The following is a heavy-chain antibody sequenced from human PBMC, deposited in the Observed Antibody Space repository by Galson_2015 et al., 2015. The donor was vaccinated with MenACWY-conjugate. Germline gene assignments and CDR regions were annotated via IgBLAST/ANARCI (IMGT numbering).Heavy chain of an antibody. CDR1: GFTFSSYD. Sequence: SLRLFCAASGFTFSSYDMHWVRQAPGKGLDWVAVISYDGSNKYYADSVKGRFTISRDKNTLYLEMISLRGEDTAVYYCARVYSGSPDYGMDVWGQGTTVTVSS. CDR3: ARVYSGSPDYGMDV. V-gene: IGHV3-30*04. D-gene: IGHD1-26*01. CDR2: ISYDGSNK. J-gene: IGHJ6*02.